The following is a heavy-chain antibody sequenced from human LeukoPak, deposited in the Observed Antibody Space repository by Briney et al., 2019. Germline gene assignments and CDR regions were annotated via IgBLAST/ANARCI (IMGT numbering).Heavy chain of an antibody. CDR3: VRQSRIVARSGDDAFDI. Sequence: GASVKVSCKASGYSFTGYYMHWVRQAPGQGLEWMGWINTYKGNTNYAQKLQGRVIMTTDTSTSTAYMELRSLRFDDTAVYYCVRQSRIVARSGDDAFDIWGQGTMVTVSS. CDR2: INTYKGNT. D-gene: IGHD6-6*01. CDR1: GYSFTGYY. J-gene: IGHJ3*02. V-gene: IGHV1-18*04.